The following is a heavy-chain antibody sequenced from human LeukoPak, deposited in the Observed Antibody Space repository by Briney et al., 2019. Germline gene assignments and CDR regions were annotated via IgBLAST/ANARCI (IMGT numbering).Heavy chain of an antibody. V-gene: IGHV1-2*02. J-gene: IGHJ5*02. Sequence: ASVKVPCKASGYTFTGYYMHWVRQAPGQGLEWMGWINPNSGGTNYAQKFQGRVTMTRDTSISTAYMELSRLRSDDTAVYYCARDGTYCSSTSCYPSLSWFDPWGQGTLVTVSS. CDR2: INPNSGGT. CDR3: ARDGTYCSSTSCYPSLSWFDP. CDR1: GYTFTGYY. D-gene: IGHD2-2*01.